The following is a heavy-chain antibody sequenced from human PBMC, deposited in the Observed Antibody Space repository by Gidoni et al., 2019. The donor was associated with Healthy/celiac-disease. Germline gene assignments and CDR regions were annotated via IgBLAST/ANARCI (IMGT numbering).Heavy chain of an antibody. J-gene: IGHJ5*02. Sequence: QLQLQESGPGLVKPSETLSLTCTVSGGSISSSSYYWGWIRQPPGKGLEWIGSIYYSGSTYYNPSLKSRVTISVDTSKNQFSLKLSSVTAADTAVYYCARVNSDERFDPWGQGTLVTVSS. V-gene: IGHV4-39*07. CDR3: ARVNSDERFDP. CDR2: IYYSGST. D-gene: IGHD1-20*01. CDR1: GGSISSSSYY.